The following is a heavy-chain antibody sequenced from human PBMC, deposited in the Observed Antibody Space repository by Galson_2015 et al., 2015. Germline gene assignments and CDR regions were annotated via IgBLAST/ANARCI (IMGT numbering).Heavy chain of an antibody. Sequence: SLRLSCAASGFTFGDYAMSWFRQAPGKGLEWVGFIRSKAYGGTTEYAASVKGRFTISRDDSKSIAYLQMNSLKTEDTAVYYCTRVGDVWGYDILTGSAPNWFDPWGQGTLVTVSS. V-gene: IGHV3-49*03. CDR2: IRSKAYGGTT. CDR1: GFTFGDYA. CDR3: TRVGDVWGYDILTGSAPNWFDP. J-gene: IGHJ5*02. D-gene: IGHD3-9*01.